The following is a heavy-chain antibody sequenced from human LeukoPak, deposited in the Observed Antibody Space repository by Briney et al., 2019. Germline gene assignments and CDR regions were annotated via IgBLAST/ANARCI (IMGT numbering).Heavy chain of an antibody. V-gene: IGHV4-59*08. J-gene: IGHJ4*02. CDR2: IYDSENT. CDR1: GGSISPYY. CDR3: ARRSVGTTHFDF. Sequence: SETLSLTCSVSGGSISPYYWSWIRQPPGTGLEWIGYIYDSENTHYNPSLKSRVTISLDMSKNQFSLKVTSVTAADTAVYYCARRSVGTTHFDFWGQGTLVTVSS. D-gene: IGHD2/OR15-2a*01.